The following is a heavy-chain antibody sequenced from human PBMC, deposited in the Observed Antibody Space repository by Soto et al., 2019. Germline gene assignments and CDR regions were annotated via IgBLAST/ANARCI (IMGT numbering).Heavy chain of an antibody. D-gene: IGHD5-18*01. CDR1: GYTFNSYG. CDR3: ARVFIHRYFDL. J-gene: IGHJ2*01. Sequence: ASVKVSCQASGYTFNSYGISWVRQAPGQGFEWMGWISAYNGNTNYAQKLQGRVTMTTATSKSTAYMELRSLRSDDTAVYYCARVFIHRYFDLCGRGTRVTVSS. V-gene: IGHV1-18*04. CDR2: ISAYNGNT.